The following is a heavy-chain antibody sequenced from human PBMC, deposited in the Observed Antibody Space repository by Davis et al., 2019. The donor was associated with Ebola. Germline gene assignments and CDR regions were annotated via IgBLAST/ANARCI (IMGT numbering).Heavy chain of an antibody. CDR2: ISGSGGSK. V-gene: IGHV3-23*01. J-gene: IGHJ5*02. D-gene: IGHD5-12*01. CDR1: GFTFNIFA. Sequence: ESLKISCAASGFTFNIFAMTWVRQAPGKGLEWVSGISGSGGSKFYADSVKGRFSVSRDNSKNTMFLQMTSLRVEDTAIYYCAKDQHFIVATPDVGNWFDPWGQGTLVTVSS. CDR3: AKDQHFIVATPDVGNWFDP.